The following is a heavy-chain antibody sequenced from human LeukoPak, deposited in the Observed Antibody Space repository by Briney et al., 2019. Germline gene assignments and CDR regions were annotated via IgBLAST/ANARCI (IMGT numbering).Heavy chain of an antibody. D-gene: IGHD2-21*01. CDR2: ISSSSSYT. CDR3: AKDSCAPSCFYFDY. V-gene: IGHV3-11*05. Sequence: GGSLRLSCAASGFTFSDYYMSWIRQAPGKGLEWVSYISSSSSYTNYADSVKGRFTISRDNSKNTLYLQMNSRRADDTAVYYCAKDSCAPSCFYFDYWSQGSPVAVSS. J-gene: IGHJ4*02. CDR1: GFTFSDYY.